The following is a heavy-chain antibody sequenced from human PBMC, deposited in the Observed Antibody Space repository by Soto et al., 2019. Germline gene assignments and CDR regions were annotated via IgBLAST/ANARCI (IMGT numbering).Heavy chain of an antibody. J-gene: IGHJ4*02. CDR1: GGSVSNNSYY. D-gene: IGHD3-10*01. CDR2: VYYSGSA. V-gene: IGHV4-39*02. CDR3: ASRTLVRGIIPYYFDY. Sequence: QLQLLESGPGLVKPSETLSLTCTVSGGSVSNNSYYWGWIRQPPGKRLEWIGSVYYSGSAYYNPSLKSRLIISVDTSMNRFSLKLSSVTAADTAIYYCASRTLVRGIIPYYFDYWGQGTLVTVSS.